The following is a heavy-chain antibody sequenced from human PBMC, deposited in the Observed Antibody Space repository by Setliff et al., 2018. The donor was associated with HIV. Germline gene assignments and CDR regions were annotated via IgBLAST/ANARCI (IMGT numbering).Heavy chain of an antibody. CDR1: GFRFSDYW. Sequence: GGSLRLSCGASGFRFSDYWMTWVRQAPGRGLESVANIKQDGSEKFYVDSVKGRFTISRDNSKNTLYLQMNSLRGEDTAVYYCSRHLGYCSTTNSCWGQGTPVTVSS. CDR2: IKQDGSEK. J-gene: IGHJ4*02. CDR3: SRHLGYCSTTNSC. V-gene: IGHV3-7*01. D-gene: IGHD2-2*03.